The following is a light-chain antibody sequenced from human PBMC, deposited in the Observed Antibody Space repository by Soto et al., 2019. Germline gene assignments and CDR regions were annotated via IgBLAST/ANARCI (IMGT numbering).Light chain of an antibody. J-gene: IGKJ1*01. Sequence: DLQMTQSPSTLSASVGDSVTITCRASQSISSWLAWYQQKPGKPPRLLIYAASSLQSGVPSRFSGSGSGTDFTLTISSLKNEDFATYACQQRYNSPQTFGQGTKVDIK. V-gene: IGKV1-39*01. CDR3: QQRYNSPQT. CDR2: AAS. CDR1: QSISSW.